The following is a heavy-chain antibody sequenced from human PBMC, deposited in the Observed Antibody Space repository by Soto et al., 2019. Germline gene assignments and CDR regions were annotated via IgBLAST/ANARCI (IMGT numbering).Heavy chain of an antibody. CDR3: ARWAAAGKGDV. V-gene: IGHV4-31*11. CDR1: GASISSGGYY. Sequence: QLQESGPGLVKPSETLSLTCAVSGASISSGGYYWSWARQHPGKGLEWIGYIFYTGSTYYNPSLKSRLTISVDTSKNQFSLKLTSVTAADTAVYYCARWAAAGKGDVWGQGTTVTVSS. CDR2: IFYTGST. D-gene: IGHD6-13*01. J-gene: IGHJ6*02.